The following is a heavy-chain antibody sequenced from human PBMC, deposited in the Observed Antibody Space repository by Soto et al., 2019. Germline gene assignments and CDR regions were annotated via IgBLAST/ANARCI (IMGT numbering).Heavy chain of an antibody. CDR3: ARDKNDYVWGSYRYGMDV. CDR2: ISYDGSNK. D-gene: IGHD3-16*02. J-gene: IGHJ6*02. Sequence: QVQLVESGGGVVQPGRSLRLSCAASGFTFSSYAMHWVRQAPGKGLKWVAVISYDGSNKYYADSVKGRFTISRDNSKNPLYLQMNSLRAEDTAVFYCARDKNDYVWGSYRYGMDVWGQGTTVTVSS. V-gene: IGHV3-30-3*01. CDR1: GFTFSSYA.